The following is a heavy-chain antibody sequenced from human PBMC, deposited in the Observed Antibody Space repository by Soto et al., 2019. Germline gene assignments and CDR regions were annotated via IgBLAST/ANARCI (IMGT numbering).Heavy chain of an antibody. CDR1: GVSISSGGYY. Sequence: PSETLSLTVTVSGVSISSGGYYCSWIRQHPGKGLEWIGYIYYSGSTYYNPSLKKRGTRSVYTSNNHFSLQLSSVTAADTAVYYCARDADGAGNLGFDPWGQGTLVTVSS. V-gene: IGHV4-31*03. J-gene: IGHJ5*02. D-gene: IGHD3-10*01. CDR3: ARDADGAGNLGFDP. CDR2: IYYSGST.